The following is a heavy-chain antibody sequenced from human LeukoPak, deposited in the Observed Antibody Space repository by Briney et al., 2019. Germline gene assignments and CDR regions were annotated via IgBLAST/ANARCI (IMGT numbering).Heavy chain of an antibody. Sequence: SVKVSCKASGYTFTGYYMHWVRQAPGQGLEWMGGIIPIFGTANYAQKFQGRVTITADESTSTAYMELSSLRSEDTAVYYCAKGRRDSSGYYYSTTGEFDPWGQGTLVTVSS. CDR2: IIPIFGTA. V-gene: IGHV1-69*13. CDR1: GYTFTGYY. J-gene: IGHJ5*02. D-gene: IGHD3-22*01. CDR3: AKGRRDSSGYYYSTTGEFDP.